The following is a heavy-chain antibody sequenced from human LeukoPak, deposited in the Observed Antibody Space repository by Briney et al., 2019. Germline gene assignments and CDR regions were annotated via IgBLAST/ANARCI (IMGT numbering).Heavy chain of an antibody. J-gene: IGHJ4*02. CDR2: IYYSGST. CDR1: SASITSYY. D-gene: IGHD5-18*01. CDR3: ARLLRSGYSYGFLDY. V-gene: IGHV4-59*01. Sequence: SETLSLTCTLSSASITSYYWSCIRQPPGKGLEWIGYIYYSGSTNYNPSLKSRGTISVDTSKNQFSLKLNPVTAAVTAVYFCARLLRSGYSYGFLDYWGQGTLVTVSS.